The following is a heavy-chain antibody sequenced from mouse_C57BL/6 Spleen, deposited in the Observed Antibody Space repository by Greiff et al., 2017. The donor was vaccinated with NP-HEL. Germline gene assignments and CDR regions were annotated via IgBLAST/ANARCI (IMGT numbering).Heavy chain of an antibody. CDR3: ARVDYGGAY. V-gene: IGHV3-6*01. Sequence: ESGPGLVKPSQSLSLTCSVTGYSITSGYYWNWIRQFPGNKLEWMGYISYDGSNNYNPSLKNRISITRDTSKNQFFLKLNSVTTEDTATYYCARVDYGGAYWGQGTLVTVSA. J-gene: IGHJ3*01. D-gene: IGHD2-4*01. CDR1: GYSITSGYY. CDR2: ISYDGSN.